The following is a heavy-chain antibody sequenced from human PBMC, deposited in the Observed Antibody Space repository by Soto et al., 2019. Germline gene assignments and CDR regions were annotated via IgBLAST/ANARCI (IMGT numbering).Heavy chain of an antibody. CDR2: IDPSDSYI. CDR1: GYTFSGHW. Sequence: PVGSLKISCNTSGYTFSGHWISWVRQVPGKGLQWMGNIDPSDSYINYNPAFRGHVTFSVDKSSSTAYLHWRSLGPSDTAIYYCARHGAAIWLGYWGQGTLVTV. CDR3: ARHGAAIWLGY. D-gene: IGHD6-19*01. V-gene: IGHV5-10-1*01. J-gene: IGHJ4*02.